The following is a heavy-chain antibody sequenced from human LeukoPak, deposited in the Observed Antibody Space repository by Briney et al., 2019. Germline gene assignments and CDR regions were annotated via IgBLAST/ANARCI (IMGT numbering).Heavy chain of an antibody. Sequence: GGSLRLSCAASGFTFSSYDMHWVRQATGKGLEWVSAIGTAGGTYHPGSVKGRFTISRENAKNSLYLQMNSLRAGDTAVYYCARGGYGGNSELDYWGQGTLVTVSS. CDR3: ARGGYGGNSELDY. D-gene: IGHD4-23*01. CDR2: IGTAGGT. V-gene: IGHV3-13*01. CDR1: GFTFSSYD. J-gene: IGHJ4*02.